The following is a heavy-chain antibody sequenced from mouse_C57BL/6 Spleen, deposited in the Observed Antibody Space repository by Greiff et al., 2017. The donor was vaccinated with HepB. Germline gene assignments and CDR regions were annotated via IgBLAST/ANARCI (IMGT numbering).Heavy chain of an antibody. V-gene: IGHV1-18*01. J-gene: IGHJ3*01. Sequence: EVKLMESGPELVKPGASVKIPCKASGYTFTDYNMDWVKQSHGKSLEWIGDINPNNGGTIYNQKFKGKATLTVDKSSSTAYMELRSLTSEDTAVYYCARARPSFAYWGQGTLVTVSA. CDR3: ARARPSFAY. CDR1: GYTFTDYN. CDR2: INPNNGGT.